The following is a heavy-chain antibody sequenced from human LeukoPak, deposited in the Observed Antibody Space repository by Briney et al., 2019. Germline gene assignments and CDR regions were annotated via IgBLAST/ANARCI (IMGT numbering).Heavy chain of an antibody. CDR1: GFTFSSYS. CDR3: ATYYYDSSGYYYMDV. CDR2: ISSSSSYI. V-gene: IGHV3-21*01. D-gene: IGHD3-22*01. J-gene: IGHJ6*03. Sequence: GGSLRLSCAASGFTFSSYSMNWVRQAPGKGLEWVSSISSSSSYIYYADSVKGRFTISRDNAKNSLYLQMNSLRAEDTAVYYCATYYYDSSGYYYMDVWGKGTTVTVSS.